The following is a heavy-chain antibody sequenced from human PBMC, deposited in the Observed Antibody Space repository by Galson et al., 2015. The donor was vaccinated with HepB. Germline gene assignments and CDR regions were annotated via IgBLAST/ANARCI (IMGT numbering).Heavy chain of an antibody. D-gene: IGHD3-22*01. J-gene: IGHJ1*01. V-gene: IGHV1-18*01. CDR3: ARDFSDSSGYEYFHH. CDR1: GYTFSTYS. CDR2: ISAYSGNT. Sequence: SVKVSCKASGYTFSTYSITWVRQAPGQGLEWMGWISAYSGNTKYAQKFQGRVTMTTDTSTNTAYMELRSLRSGDTAVYYCARDFSDSSGYEYFHHWGQGTLVTVSS.